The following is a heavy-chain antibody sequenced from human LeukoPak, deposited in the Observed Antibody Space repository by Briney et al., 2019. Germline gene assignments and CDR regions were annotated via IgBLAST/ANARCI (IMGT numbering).Heavy chain of an antibody. Sequence: ASVKVSCKASGYTFTDYYMHWLRQAPGQGLEWMGWINPNSGGTNYAQKFQGRVTMTRDTSINTDYMELSRLRSDDTAVYYCARDPSTYEEQLAFDYWGQGTLVTVSS. J-gene: IGHJ4*02. V-gene: IGHV1-2*02. D-gene: IGHD3-3*01. CDR1: GYTFTDYY. CDR3: ARDPSTYEEQLAFDY. CDR2: INPNSGGT.